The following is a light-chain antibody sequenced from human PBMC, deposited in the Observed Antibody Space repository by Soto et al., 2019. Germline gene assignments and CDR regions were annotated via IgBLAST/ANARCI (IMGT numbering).Light chain of an antibody. Sequence: QSALTQPASVSGSPGQSITISCTGTSSDVGGYNYVSWYQQHPGKAPKLMIYDVSNRPSGVSNRFSGSKSGNTASLANSGLPAGDEADFFCRSYSNSSHLGFGTWTKVTVL. CDR3: RSYSNSSHLG. V-gene: IGLV2-14*01. CDR1: SSDVGGYNY. CDR2: DVS. J-gene: IGLJ1*01.